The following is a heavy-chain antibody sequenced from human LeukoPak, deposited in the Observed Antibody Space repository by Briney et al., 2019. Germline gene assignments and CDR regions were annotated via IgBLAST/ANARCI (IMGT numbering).Heavy chain of an antibody. CDR2: IDPNTGGT. V-gene: IGHV1-2*02. Sequence: ASVKVSCKASGYTFTGYYIYWVRQAPGQGLEWMGWIDPNTGGTNYAQNFQGRVTMTRDTSITTAYMELSRLTSDDTAVYYCARGLRYSGSYYCDYWGQGTLVTVSS. CDR1: GYTFTGYY. CDR3: ARGLRYSGSYYCDY. D-gene: IGHD1-26*01. J-gene: IGHJ4*02.